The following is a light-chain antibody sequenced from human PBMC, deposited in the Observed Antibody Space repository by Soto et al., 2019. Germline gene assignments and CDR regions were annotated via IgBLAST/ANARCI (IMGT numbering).Light chain of an antibody. CDR3: QSYDSSLSATQV. V-gene: IGLV1-40*01. CDR1: SSNIGAGYD. J-gene: IGLJ1*01. Sequence: SVLTQPPSVSGAPGQRVTISCTGSSSNIGAGYDVHWYQQLPGTAPKLLIYGNSNRPSGVPDRFSGSKSGTSASLAITGLQAEDEADYYCQSYDSSLSATQVFGTGTQLTVL. CDR2: GNS.